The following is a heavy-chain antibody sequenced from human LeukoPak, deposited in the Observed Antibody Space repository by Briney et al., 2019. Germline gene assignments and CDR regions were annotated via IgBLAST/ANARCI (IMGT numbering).Heavy chain of an antibody. D-gene: IGHD5-24*01. Sequence: ASVKVSCKASGYTFTSYGISWARQAPGQGLEWMGWISAYNGNTNYAQKLQGRVTMTTDTSTSTAYMELRSLRSDDTAVYYCARDGEGGDGYNLIAYYYGMDVWGQGTTVTVPS. CDR2: ISAYNGNT. J-gene: IGHJ6*02. CDR1: GYTFTSYG. CDR3: ARDGEGGDGYNLIAYYYGMDV. V-gene: IGHV1-18*01.